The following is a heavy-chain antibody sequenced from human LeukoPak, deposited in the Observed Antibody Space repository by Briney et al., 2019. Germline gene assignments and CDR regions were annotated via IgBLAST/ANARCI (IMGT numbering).Heavy chain of an antibody. CDR1: GFTFSSKA. CDR3: AKEGGYSGFDWIDY. V-gene: IGHV3-23*01. D-gene: IGHD5-12*01. Sequence: PGGSLRLSCAASGFTFSSKAMTWVRQAPGKGLEWVSVISGGGGATYYADSVKGRFTISRDNSKNTLYLQMNSLRAEDTALYYCAKEGGYSGFDWIDYWGQGTLVTVSS. J-gene: IGHJ4*02. CDR2: ISGGGGAT.